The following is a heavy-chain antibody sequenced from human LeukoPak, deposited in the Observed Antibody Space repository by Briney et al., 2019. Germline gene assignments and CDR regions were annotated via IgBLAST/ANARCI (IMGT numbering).Heavy chain of an antibody. Sequence: ASVKVSCKASGGTFSSYAISWVRQAPGQGLEWMGGIIPIFGTANYAQKFQGRVTITADESTSTAYMELSSLRSEDTAVYYCARMAYGSGSYRPRMDVWGKGTTVTISS. V-gene: IGHV1-69*01. CDR3: ARMAYGSGSYRPRMDV. J-gene: IGHJ6*04. CDR2: IIPIFGTA. CDR1: GGTFSSYA. D-gene: IGHD3-10*01.